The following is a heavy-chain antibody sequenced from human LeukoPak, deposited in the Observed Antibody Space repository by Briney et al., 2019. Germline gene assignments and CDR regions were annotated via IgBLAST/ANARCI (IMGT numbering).Heavy chain of an antibody. Sequence: GGSLRLSCAASGFTFSSYAMSWVRQAPGKGLEWVSAISGSGGSTYYADSVKGGFTISRDNSKNTLYLQMNSPRAEDTAVYYCAKVGYRSGHFDYWGQGTLVTVSS. D-gene: IGHD6-19*01. V-gene: IGHV3-23*01. J-gene: IGHJ4*02. CDR2: ISGSGGST. CDR1: GFTFSSYA. CDR3: AKVGYRSGHFDY.